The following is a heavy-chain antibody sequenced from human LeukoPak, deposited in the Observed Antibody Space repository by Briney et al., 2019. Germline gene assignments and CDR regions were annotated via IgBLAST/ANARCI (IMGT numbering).Heavy chain of an antibody. Sequence: SETLSLTCTVSGGSISSGSYYWSWIRQPAGKGLEWIGRIYTSGSTNYNPSLKSRVTISVDTSKNQFSLKLSSVTAADTAVYYCARSLAAAGTFKYYFDYWGQGTLVTVSS. CDR3: ARSLAAAGTFKYYFDY. J-gene: IGHJ4*02. V-gene: IGHV4-61*02. CDR2: IYTSGST. CDR1: GGSISSGSYY. D-gene: IGHD6-13*01.